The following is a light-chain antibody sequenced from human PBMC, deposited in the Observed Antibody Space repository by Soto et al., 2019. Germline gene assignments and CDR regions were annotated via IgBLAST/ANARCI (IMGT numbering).Light chain of an antibody. J-gene: IGKJ2*01. CDR3: QQSYNTPYT. V-gene: IGKV1-39*01. CDR1: QSITNY. Sequence: DILMTQSPSSLSASVGDRVTIVCRASQSITNYLNWYQQKPEKAPKLLIHGASSLQSGVPSRFSGSGSWTDFTLTISSLQPEDFATYYCQQSYNTPYTFGQGTKLEI. CDR2: GAS.